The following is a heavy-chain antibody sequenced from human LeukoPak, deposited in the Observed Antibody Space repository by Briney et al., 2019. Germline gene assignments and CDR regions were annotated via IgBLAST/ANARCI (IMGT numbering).Heavy chain of an antibody. V-gene: IGHV3-11*01. CDR3: ARGGAHGMDV. CDR2: ISGVYDNI. J-gene: IGHJ6*02. Sequence: PWGSLRLSCAASGCSVSSNYMSWVRQAPGKGLEWVSYISGVYDNIYYGDSVKGRFTISRDNAKNSVYLQMSSLRADDTAVYYCARGGAHGMDVWGQGTTVTVSS. D-gene: IGHD1-26*01. CDR1: GCSVSSNY.